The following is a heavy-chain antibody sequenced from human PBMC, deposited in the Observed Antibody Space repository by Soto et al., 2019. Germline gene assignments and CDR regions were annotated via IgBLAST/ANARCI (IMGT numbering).Heavy chain of an antibody. CDR3: AKDLRIAVAGTDYFDS. CDR2: ISYDVTNK. D-gene: IGHD6-19*01. J-gene: IGHJ4*02. CDR1: GFSFSSYG. V-gene: IGHV3-30*18. Sequence: QVQLVESGGGVVQPGRSLTLSCAASGFSFSSYGMHWVRQAPGKGLEWVAVISYDVTNKYYADSVKGRFTISRDNSKNTLYLQMNSLRAEDTAVYYCAKDLRIAVAGTDYFDSWGQGTLVTVSS.